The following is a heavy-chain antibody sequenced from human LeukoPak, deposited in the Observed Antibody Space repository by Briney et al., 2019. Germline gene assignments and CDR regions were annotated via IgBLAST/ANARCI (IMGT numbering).Heavy chain of an antibody. V-gene: IGHV3-7*01. J-gene: IGHJ4*02. D-gene: IGHD2-2*01. Sequence: GGSLRLSCEASGFTFSSYWMSWVRQAPGKGLEWVANIKQDGSEKYYVDSVKGRFTISRDNAKNSLYLQMNSLRAEDTAVYYCARDTPVVVPSYFDYWGQGTLVTVSS. CDR1: GFTFSSYW. CDR2: IKQDGSEK. CDR3: ARDTPVVVPSYFDY.